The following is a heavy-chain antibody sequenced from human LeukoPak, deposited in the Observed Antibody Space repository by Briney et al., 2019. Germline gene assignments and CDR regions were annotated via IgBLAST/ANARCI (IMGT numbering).Heavy chain of an antibody. Sequence: GGSLRLSCAASGFTVSSNYMSWVRQAPGKGLEWVSVIYSGGSTYYADSVKGRFTISRDNSKNTLYLQMNSLRAEDTAVYYCARVLGRIQLWLPYWGQGTLVTVSS. CDR1: GFTVSSNY. J-gene: IGHJ4*02. D-gene: IGHD5-18*01. CDR3: ARVLGRIQLWLPY. V-gene: IGHV3-66*02. CDR2: IYSGGST.